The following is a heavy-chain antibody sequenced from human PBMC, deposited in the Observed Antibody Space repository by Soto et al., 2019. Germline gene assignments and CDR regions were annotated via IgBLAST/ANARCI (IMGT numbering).Heavy chain of an antibody. CDR3: TTWGSGYPL. CDR2: IKSKTDVWTT. Sequence: GGSLRLSCAASVFTFSNAWMSWVRQSPGKGLEWVGRIKSKTDVWTTDYAAPVKGRFTISRDDSKNTLYLQTNSLTTADTEVYYCTTWGSGYPLWGQGTLVTASS. D-gene: IGHD3-22*01. CDR1: VFTFSNAW. V-gene: IGHV3-15*01. J-gene: IGHJ4*02.